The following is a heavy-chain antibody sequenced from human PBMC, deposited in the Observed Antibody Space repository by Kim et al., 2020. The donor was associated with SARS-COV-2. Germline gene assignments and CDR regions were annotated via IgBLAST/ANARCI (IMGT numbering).Heavy chain of an antibody. CDR3: ATLPGITMVRGVIGYNWFDP. CDR2: FDPEDGET. CDR1: GYTLTELF. Sequence: ASVKVSCKVSGYTLTELFMHWVRQAPGKGLEWMGGFDPEDGETIYAQKFQGRVTMTEDTSTDTAYMELSSLRSEDTAVYYCATLPGITMVRGVIGYNWFDPWGQGTLVTVSS. J-gene: IGHJ5*02. V-gene: IGHV1-24*01. D-gene: IGHD3-10*01.